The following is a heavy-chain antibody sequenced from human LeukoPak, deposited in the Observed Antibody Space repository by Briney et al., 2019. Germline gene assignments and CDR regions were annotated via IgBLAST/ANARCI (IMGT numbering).Heavy chain of an antibody. CDR1: GFTFSSYE. V-gene: IGHV3-48*03. J-gene: IGHJ6*03. D-gene: IGHD5-12*01. CDR2: ISSSGSTI. CDR3: AARISGYVYYYMDV. Sequence: GGSLRLSCAASGFTFSSYEMNWVRQAPGKGLEWVSYISSSGSTIYYADSVKGRFTISRDNAKNSLYLQVNSLRAEDTAVYYCAARISGYVYYYMDVWGKGTTVTVSS.